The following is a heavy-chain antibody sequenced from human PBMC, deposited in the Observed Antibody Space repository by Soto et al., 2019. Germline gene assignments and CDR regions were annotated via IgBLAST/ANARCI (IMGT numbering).Heavy chain of an antibody. V-gene: IGHV1-2*04. D-gene: IGHD1-26*01. Sequence: ASVKVSCKASGYTFTAYYMHWVRQAPGQGLEWMGWINPSTGDTDYAQKFQGWVTMTRDTAISTVYMELTRLKSDDTAVYFCAREILSGTKDFDYWGQGTLVTVSS. CDR2: INPSTGDT. J-gene: IGHJ4*02. CDR3: AREILSGTKDFDY. CDR1: GYTFTAYY.